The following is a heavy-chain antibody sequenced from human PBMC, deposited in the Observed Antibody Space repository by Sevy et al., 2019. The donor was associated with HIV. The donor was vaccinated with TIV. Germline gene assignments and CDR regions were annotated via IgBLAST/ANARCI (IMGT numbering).Heavy chain of an antibody. CDR1: GFTFSSYG. J-gene: IGHJ4*02. CDR2: IWYDGSNK. V-gene: IGHV3-33*01. CDR3: PRDPFEVGKSKYYFDY. Sequence: GGSLRLSCAASGFTFSSYGMHWVRQAPGKGLEWVAVIWYDGSNKYYADSVKGRFTISRDNSKNTLYLQKNSLRAEDTAVYYCPRDPFEVGKSKYYFDYWGQGTLVTVSS.